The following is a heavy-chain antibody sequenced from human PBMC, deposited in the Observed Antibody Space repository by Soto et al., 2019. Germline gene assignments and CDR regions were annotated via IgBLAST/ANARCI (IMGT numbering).Heavy chain of an antibody. V-gene: IGHV3-23*01. Sequence: EVQLLESGGGMVQPGGSLRVSCAASGFTVRNFVMSWVRQAPGKGLEWVSAIRGTGGETFYADSVKGRFTISRDNSKNTLYLQMNSLRDEDTALYFCAQDRGWGVVSPSHDYWGQGTLVTVSS. CDR3: AQDRGWGVVSPSHDY. CDR2: IRGTGGET. CDR1: GFTVRNFV. J-gene: IGHJ4*02. D-gene: IGHD2-21*01.